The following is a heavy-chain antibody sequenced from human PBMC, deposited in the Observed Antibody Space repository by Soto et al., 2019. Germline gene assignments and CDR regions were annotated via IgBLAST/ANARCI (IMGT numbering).Heavy chain of an antibody. D-gene: IGHD7-27*01. CDR3: AHRIMARSPWAV. Sequence: QITLKESGRTLVKSTQTLTLTCTFSGFSLSTTGEGVGWIRQPPGKALEWLGHIYWDEDKRFSPSLKNRLSISKVTTENQVVLTMTHMNPADTATYYCAHRIMARSPWAVWGQGITVTVSS. V-gene: IGHV2-5*02. J-gene: IGHJ6*02. CDR1: GFSLSTTGEG. CDR2: IYWDEDK.